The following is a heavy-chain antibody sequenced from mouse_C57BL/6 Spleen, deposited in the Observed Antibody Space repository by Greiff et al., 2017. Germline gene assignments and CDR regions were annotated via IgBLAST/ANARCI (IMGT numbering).Heavy chain of an antibody. J-gene: IGHJ1*03. CDR2: IYPRSGNT. Sequence: QVQLQQSGAELARPGASVKLSCKASGYTFTSYGISWVKQRTGQGLEWIGEIYPRSGNTYYNEKFKGKATLTADKSSSTAYMELRSLTSEDSAVYFCARFPMVTDWYFDVWGTGTTVTVSS. D-gene: IGHD2-2*01. CDR1: GYTFTSYG. V-gene: IGHV1-81*01. CDR3: ARFPMVTDWYFDV.